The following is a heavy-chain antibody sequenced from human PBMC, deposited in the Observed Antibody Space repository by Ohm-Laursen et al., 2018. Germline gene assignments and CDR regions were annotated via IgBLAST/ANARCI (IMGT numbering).Heavy chain of an antibody. D-gene: IGHD3-3*01. Sequence: ASVKVSCKASGYTFTSYDINWVRQATGQGLEWMGWMNPNSGNTGYAQKFQGRVTMTRNTSISTAYMELSSLRSEDTAMYYCARDFLRWYFDLWGRGTLVSVST. CDR1: GYTFTSYD. J-gene: IGHJ2*01. CDR2: MNPNSGNT. V-gene: IGHV1-8*01. CDR3: ARDFLRWYFDL.